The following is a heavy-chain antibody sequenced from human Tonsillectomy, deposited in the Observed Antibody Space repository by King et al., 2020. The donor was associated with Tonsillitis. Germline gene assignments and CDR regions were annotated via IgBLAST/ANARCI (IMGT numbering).Heavy chain of an antibody. CDR3: ARSREQWLATSAFDI. CDR1: GFTFSDYY. CDR2: ISTSSGYT. Sequence: QLVQSGGGLVKPGGSLRLSCAASGFTFSDYYMTWIRQAPGKGLEWVSYISTSSGYTNYADSVKGRFTISRDIAKNSLYLQMNSLRADDTAVCYCARSREQWLATSAFDIWGQGTMVTVSS. V-gene: IGHV3-11*05. D-gene: IGHD6-19*01. J-gene: IGHJ3*02.